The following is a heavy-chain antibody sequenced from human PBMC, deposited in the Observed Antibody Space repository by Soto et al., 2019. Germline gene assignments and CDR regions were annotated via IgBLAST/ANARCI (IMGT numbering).Heavy chain of an antibody. Sequence: SETLSLTCTVSGGSISSYYWSWIRQPPGKGLEGIGYIYYSGSTNYNPSLKSRVTISVDTSKNQFSLKLSSVTAADTAVYYCARARGSSWYYYYYGMDVWGQGTTVTV. CDR3: ARARGSSWYYYYYGMDV. V-gene: IGHV4-59*01. D-gene: IGHD6-13*01. CDR2: IYYSGST. CDR1: GGSISSYY. J-gene: IGHJ6*02.